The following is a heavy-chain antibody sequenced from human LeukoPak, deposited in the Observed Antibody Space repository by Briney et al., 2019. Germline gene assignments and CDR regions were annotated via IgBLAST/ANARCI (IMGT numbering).Heavy chain of an antibody. V-gene: IGHV4-34*01. CDR3: ARVYYDFWSGYYPFDY. CDR1: GGSFSGYY. CDR2: INHSGST. J-gene: IGHJ4*02. D-gene: IGHD3-3*01. Sequence: SETLSLTCAVYGGSFSGYYWSWIRQPPGKGLEWIGEINHSGSTNYNPSLKSRVTISVDTSKNQFSLKLSSVTAADTAVYYCARVYYDFWSGYYPFDYWGQGTLVTVSS.